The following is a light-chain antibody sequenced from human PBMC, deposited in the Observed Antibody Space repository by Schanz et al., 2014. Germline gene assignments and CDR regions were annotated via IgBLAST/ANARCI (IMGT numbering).Light chain of an antibody. CDR1: QSVSSN. J-gene: IGKJ5*01. CDR3: QQYGRSPII. Sequence: EIVMTQSPATLSVSPGERATLSCRASQSVSSNLAWYQQKPGQAPRLLIYGASTRATGIPARFSGSGSGTDFTLIISRLEPDDFAVYYCQQYGRSPIIFGQGTRLEIK. CDR2: GAS. V-gene: IGKV3-15*01.